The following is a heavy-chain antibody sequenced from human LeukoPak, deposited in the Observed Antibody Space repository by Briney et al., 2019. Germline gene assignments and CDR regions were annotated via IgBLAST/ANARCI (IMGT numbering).Heavy chain of an antibody. J-gene: IGHJ3*02. V-gene: IGHV3-7*01. CDR2: IKQDGSDK. CDR1: GFTVSIYW. CDR3: ARESLFKGSADAFDI. Sequence: GGSLRLSCAASGFTVSIYWMSWVRQAPGKGLEWVANIKQDGSDKYYVDSVKGRFTISRDNAKNSLYLKMNSLRAEDTDVYYCARESLFKGSADAFDIWGQGTMVTVSS. D-gene: IGHD3-10*02.